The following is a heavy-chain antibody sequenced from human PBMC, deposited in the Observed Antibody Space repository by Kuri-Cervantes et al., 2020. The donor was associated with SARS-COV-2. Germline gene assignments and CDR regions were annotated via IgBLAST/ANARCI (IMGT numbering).Heavy chain of an antibody. J-gene: IGHJ6*02. D-gene: IGHD6-13*01. CDR2: IYYSGST. Sequence: SETLSLTCTVSGGSLSGHHRSWIRQPPGKGLEWIGYIYYSGSTNYNPSLKSRVTISVDTSKNQYSLKLISVTAADTAVYYCVGGNPPQFSSSWALSASDYGKDFWGQGTTVTVSS. CDR1: GGSLSGHH. CDR3: VGGNPPQFSSSWALSASDYGKDF. V-gene: IGHV4-59*11.